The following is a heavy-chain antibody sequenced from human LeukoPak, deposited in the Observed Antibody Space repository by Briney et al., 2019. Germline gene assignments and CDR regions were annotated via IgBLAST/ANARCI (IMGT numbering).Heavy chain of an antibody. Sequence: PGGSLRLSCAASGFTVSSNYMSWVRQAPGKGLEWVSVIYSGGSTYYADSVKGRFTISRDNSKNTLYLQMNSLRAEDTAVYYCARSQGDYVFEGAFDIWGQGTMVTVSS. J-gene: IGHJ3*02. D-gene: IGHD3-16*01. CDR1: GFTVSSNY. V-gene: IGHV3-53*01. CDR3: ARSQGDYVFEGAFDI. CDR2: IYSGGST.